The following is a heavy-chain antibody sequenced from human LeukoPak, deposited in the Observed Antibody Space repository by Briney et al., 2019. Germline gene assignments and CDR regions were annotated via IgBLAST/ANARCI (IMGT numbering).Heavy chain of an antibody. D-gene: IGHD2-2*01. CDR1: GFTFSSYE. CDR2: ISSSGSTI. CDR3: ARDLGYCSSTSCYEGDY. J-gene: IGHJ4*02. V-gene: IGHV3-48*03. Sequence: GGSLRLSCAASGFTFSSYEMNWVRQAPGKGLEWVSYISSSGSTIYYADSVKGRFTISRDNAKNSLYLQMNNLRAEDTAVYYCARDLGYCSSTSCYEGDYWGQGTLVTVSS.